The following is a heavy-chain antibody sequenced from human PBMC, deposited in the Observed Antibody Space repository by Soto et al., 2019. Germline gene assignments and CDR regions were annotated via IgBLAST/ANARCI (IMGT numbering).Heavy chain of an antibody. V-gene: IGHV1-2*04. CDR3: ARVGGGLASLGYYGMDV. CDR2: INPNSGGT. CDR1: GYTFSGYY. Sequence: ASVKVSCKASGYTFSGYYMHWVRQAPGQGLEWMGWINPNSGGTNSAQKFQGWVTMTRDRSISTAYMELSRLKSDDTAVYYCARVGGGLASLGYYGMDVWGQGTTVTVSS. J-gene: IGHJ6*02. D-gene: IGHD3-10*01.